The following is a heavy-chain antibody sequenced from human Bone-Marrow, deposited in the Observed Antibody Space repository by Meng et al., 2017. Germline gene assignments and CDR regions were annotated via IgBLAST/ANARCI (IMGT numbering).Heavy chain of an antibody. CDR1: GYTFTSYA. V-gene: IGHV7-4-1*01. CDR2: INTNTGNP. CDR3: ARETLGYCSSTSCYIGPPDY. D-gene: IGHD2-2*01. Sequence: QVQLVQAGSELKKPGASVKVSCKASGYTFTSYAMNWGRQAPGQGLEWMGWINTNTGNPTYAQGFTGRFVFSLDTSVSTAYLQIGSLKAEDTAVYYCARETLGYCSSTSCYIGPPDYWGQGTLVTVSS. J-gene: IGHJ4*02.